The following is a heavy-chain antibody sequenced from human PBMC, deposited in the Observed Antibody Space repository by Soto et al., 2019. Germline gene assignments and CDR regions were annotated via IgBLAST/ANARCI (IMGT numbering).Heavy chain of an antibody. V-gene: IGHV2-70*04. D-gene: IGHD2-15*01. J-gene: IGHJ3*02. CDR2: IDWDDDK. CDR1: GFSFTTSEMR. CDR3: AQIEVSGSAFDI. Sequence: SGPTLVNPTQTLTLTCTFSGFSFTTSEMRVGWIRQPPGKTLEWLARIDWDDDKFYSTSLRTRLTISKDTSKNQVVLTMTNMDPVDTATYFCAQIEVSGSAFDIWGQGTMVTVSS.